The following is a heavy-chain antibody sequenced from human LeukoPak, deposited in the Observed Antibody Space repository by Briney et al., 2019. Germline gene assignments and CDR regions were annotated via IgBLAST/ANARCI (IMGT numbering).Heavy chain of an antibody. CDR2: IYYSGST. CDR3: ARENYYGSGLSWFDP. CDR1: GGSISSYY. V-gene: IGHV4-59*01. D-gene: IGHD3-10*01. Sequence: SETLSLTCTVSGGSISSYYWSWIRQPPGKGLEWIGYIYYSGSTNYNPSLKSRVTISVDTSKNQFSLKLSSVTAADTAVYYCARENYYGSGLSWFDPWGQGTLVTVSS. J-gene: IGHJ5*02.